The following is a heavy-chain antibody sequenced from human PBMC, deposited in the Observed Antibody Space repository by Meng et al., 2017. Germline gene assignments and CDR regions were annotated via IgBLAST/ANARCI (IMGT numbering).Heavy chain of an antibody. CDR1: GFTFSSYS. V-gene: IGHV3-21*01. CDR2: ISSSSYI. D-gene: IGHD4-17*01. J-gene: IGHJ3*02. CDR3: ARAREVTTVTTPEAFDI. Sequence: GESLKISCAASGFTFSSYSMNWVRQAPGKGLEWVSSISSSSYIYYADSVKGRFTISRDNAKNSLYLQMNSLRAEDTAVYYCARAREVTTVTTPEAFDIWGQGKMVNVSS.